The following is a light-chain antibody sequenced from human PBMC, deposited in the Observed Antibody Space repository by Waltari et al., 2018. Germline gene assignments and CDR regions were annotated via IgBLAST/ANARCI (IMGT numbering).Light chain of an antibody. CDR1: QSVSNSY. V-gene: IGKV3-20*01. CDR2: GAS. J-gene: IGKJ1*01. Sequence: EIELTQSPGTLSLSPGERATLSCRASQSVSNSYLAWYQQKPGQSPRLLIYGASSRATGIPDRFSGSGSGTDFTLTISRLEPGDFAVYYCQQYGSSPRTFGQGTKVEIK. CDR3: QQYGSSPRT.